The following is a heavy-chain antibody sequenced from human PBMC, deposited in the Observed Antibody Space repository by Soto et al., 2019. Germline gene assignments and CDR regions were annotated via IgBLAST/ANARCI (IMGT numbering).Heavy chain of an antibody. V-gene: IGHV3-21*01. CDR3: ARVVRGVNMTRGACDY. Sequence: PGGSLRLSCAASGFTFRSCAMNWVRQAPGEGLEWVSTISSSSSDTYYADSVKGRFTISRDNAKNSLYLQMNSLRAEDTAVYYCARVVRGVNMTRGACDYWGQGTLVTVSS. CDR2: ISSSSSDT. J-gene: IGHJ4*02. D-gene: IGHD3-10*01. CDR1: GFTFRSCA.